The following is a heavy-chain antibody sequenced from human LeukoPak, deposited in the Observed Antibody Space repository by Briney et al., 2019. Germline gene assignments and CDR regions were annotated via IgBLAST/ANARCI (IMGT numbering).Heavy chain of an antibody. CDR2: IHYSGNT. V-gene: IGHV4-39*01. Sequence: SETLSLTCTVSGDSISTSTYYWGWIRQSPGKGLEWIGSIHYSGNTYSNPSLKSRVTISVDTSKNLFSLKVRSVTAADTAVYYCARQWDYWGQGTLVTVSS. CDR3: ARQWDY. CDR1: GDSISTSTYY. J-gene: IGHJ4*02.